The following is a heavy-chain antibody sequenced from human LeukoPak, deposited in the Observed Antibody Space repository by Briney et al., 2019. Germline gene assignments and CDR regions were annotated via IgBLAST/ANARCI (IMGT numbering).Heavy chain of an antibody. CDR1: GGSINNGGYY. J-gene: IGHJ4*02. CDR2: IYYSGNT. CDR3: AREMSTGKYFDY. Sequence: SETLSLTCTVSGGSINNGGYYWSWIRQPPGKGLEWIRYIYYSGNTYYNPSLKSRVTISVDGSKNQFSLKLSSMTAADTAVYYCAREMSTGKYFDYWGQGTLVTVSS. V-gene: IGHV4-30-2*01.